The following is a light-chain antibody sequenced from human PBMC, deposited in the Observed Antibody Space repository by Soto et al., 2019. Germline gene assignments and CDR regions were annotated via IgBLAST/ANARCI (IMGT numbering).Light chain of an antibody. CDR1: QSVSRSY. CDR3: QQYGSSPRT. Sequence: ENVLKQSPGTLSLSPGERATLSCRASQSVSRSYLAWYQQKPGQAPRLLIYGASSRATGIPDRFSGSGSGTDFTLTISRLEPEDFAVYYCQQYGSSPRTFGQGTNVDIK. J-gene: IGKJ1*01. V-gene: IGKV3-20*01. CDR2: GAS.